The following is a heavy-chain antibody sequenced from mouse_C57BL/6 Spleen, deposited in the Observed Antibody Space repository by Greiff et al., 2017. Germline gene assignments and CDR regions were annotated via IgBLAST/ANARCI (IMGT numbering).Heavy chain of an antibody. Sequence: QVQLQQSGPELVKPGASVKISCKASGYAFSSSWMNWVKQRPGKGLEWIGRIYPGDGDTNYNGKFRGKATLTADKSSSTAYMQLSSLTSEDSAVYFYASPYYYGSGAMHYWGQGTSVTVSS. J-gene: IGHJ4*01. CDR1: GYAFSSSW. V-gene: IGHV1-82*01. CDR3: ASPYYYGSGAMHY. D-gene: IGHD1-1*01. CDR2: IYPGDGDT.